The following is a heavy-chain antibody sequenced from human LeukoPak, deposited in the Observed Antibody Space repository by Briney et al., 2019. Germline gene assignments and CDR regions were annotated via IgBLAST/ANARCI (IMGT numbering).Heavy chain of an antibody. Sequence: GGSLRLSCAASGFTFSDYYMSWIRQAPGKGLEWVSYISSSSSYTNYADSVKGRFTISRDNAKNSLYLQMNSLRAEDTAVYYCARGAAMVYYFDYWGQGTLVTVSS. CDR2: ISSSSSYT. J-gene: IGHJ4*02. D-gene: IGHD5-18*01. CDR3: ARGAAMVYYFDY. CDR1: GFTFSDYY. V-gene: IGHV3-11*06.